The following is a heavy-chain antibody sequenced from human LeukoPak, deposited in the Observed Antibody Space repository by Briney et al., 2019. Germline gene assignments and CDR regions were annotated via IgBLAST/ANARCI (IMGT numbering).Heavy chain of an antibody. J-gene: IGHJ4*02. CDR3: AREPTSGREPTSGRPLDY. CDR1: GGSTSGYF. CDR2: IYSSGIN. D-gene: IGHD5-12*01. Sequence: SLETLPLTCTVSGGSTSGYFWSWIRQPAGKGLEWIGRIYSSGINNYNPSLKGRVTMSLDTSKNHLSLNLSSVTAADTAVYYCAREPTSGREPTSGRPLDYWGQGTLVTVSS. V-gene: IGHV4-4*07.